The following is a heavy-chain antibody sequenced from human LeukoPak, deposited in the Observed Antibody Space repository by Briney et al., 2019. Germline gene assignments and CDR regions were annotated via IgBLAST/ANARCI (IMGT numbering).Heavy chain of an antibody. Sequence: GESLKISCKGSGYSFTSYWIGWVRQMPGKGLEWMGIIYPGDSDTRYSPSFQGQDTISADKSISTTYLQWSSLKASDTAMYYCARLPYDSSGYYAKHFDYWGQGTLVTVSS. CDR1: GYSFTSYW. CDR2: IYPGDSDT. V-gene: IGHV5-51*01. CDR3: ARLPYDSSGYYAKHFDY. J-gene: IGHJ4*02. D-gene: IGHD3-22*01.